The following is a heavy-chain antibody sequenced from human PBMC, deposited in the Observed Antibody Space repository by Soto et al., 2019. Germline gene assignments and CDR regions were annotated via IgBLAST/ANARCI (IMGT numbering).Heavy chain of an antibody. Sequence: GASVKVSCKASGGTFSSYAISWVRQAPGQGLEWMGGIIPIFGTANYAQKFQGRVTITADESTSTAYMELSSLRSEDTAVYYCARVGSMVRGAADYYYYGMDVWGQGTTVTVSS. J-gene: IGHJ6*02. V-gene: IGHV1-69*13. D-gene: IGHD3-10*01. CDR3: ARVGSMVRGAADYYYYGMDV. CDR2: IIPIFGTA. CDR1: GGTFSSYA.